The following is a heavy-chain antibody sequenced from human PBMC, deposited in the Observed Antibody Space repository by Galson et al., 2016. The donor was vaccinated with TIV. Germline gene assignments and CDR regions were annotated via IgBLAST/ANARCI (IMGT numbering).Heavy chain of an antibody. V-gene: IGHV1-69*02. Sequence: SVKVSCKASGGSFSSHTINWVRQAPGQGLEWMGRFIPMLRLPNYAQKFQDRVTITADKSTSTAYMELSSLRSEDTAVYYCARSNSYNFYYMAVWGQGTTVTVSS. J-gene: IGHJ6*03. CDR3: ARSNSYNFYYMAV. CDR1: GGSFSSHT. CDR2: FIPMLRLP. D-gene: IGHD2/OR15-2a*01.